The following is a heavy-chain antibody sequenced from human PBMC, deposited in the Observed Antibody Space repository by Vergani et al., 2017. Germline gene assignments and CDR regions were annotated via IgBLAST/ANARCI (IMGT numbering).Heavy chain of an antibody. CDR3: ARAPARGQSPEALDY. CDR1: GGSISSGSYY. Sequence: QVQLQESGPGLVKPSQTLSLTCTVSGGSISSGSYYWRWIRQPAGKGLEWIGRIYTSGSTNYNPSLKSRVTISVDTSKNQFSRKLSSVTAADTAVYYCARAPARGQSPEALDYWGQGTLVTVSS. V-gene: IGHV4-61*02. J-gene: IGHJ4*02. CDR2: IYTSGST. D-gene: IGHD3-10*01.